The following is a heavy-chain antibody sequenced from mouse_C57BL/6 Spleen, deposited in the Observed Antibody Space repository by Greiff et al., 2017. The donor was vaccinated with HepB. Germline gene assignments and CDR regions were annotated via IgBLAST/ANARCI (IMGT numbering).Heavy chain of an antibody. CDR1: GYTFTDYN. D-gene: IGHD1-1*01. J-gene: IGHJ3*01. Sequence: VQLQQSGPELVKPGASVKMSCKASGYTFTDYNMHWVKQSHGKSLEWIGYINPNNGGTSYNQKFKGKATLTVTKSSSTAYMELRSLTSEDSAVYYCANPYYYGSSRGSYWGQGTLVTVSA. CDR3: ANPYYYGSSRGSY. CDR2: INPNNGGT. V-gene: IGHV1-22*01.